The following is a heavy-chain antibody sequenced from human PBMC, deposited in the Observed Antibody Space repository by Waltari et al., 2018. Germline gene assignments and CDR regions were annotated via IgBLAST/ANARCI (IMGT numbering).Heavy chain of an antibody. J-gene: IGHJ5*02. V-gene: IGHV3-21*01. CDR1: GFTFSSYS. CDR2: ISSSSSYI. D-gene: IGHD2-15*01. Sequence: EVQLVESGGGLVKPGGSLRLSCAASGFTFSSYSMNWVRQAPGKGLEWVSSISSSSSYIYYADSVKGRFTISRDNAKNSLYLQMNSLRAEDTAVYYCASLTYCSGGSCYSGAWGQGTLVTVSS. CDR3: ASLTYCSGGSCYSGA.